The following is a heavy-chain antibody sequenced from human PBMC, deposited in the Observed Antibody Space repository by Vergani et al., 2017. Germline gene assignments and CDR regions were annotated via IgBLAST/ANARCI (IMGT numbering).Heavy chain of an antibody. D-gene: IGHD3-10*01. CDR3: ARGFNTMVRGVIIIGSFDI. J-gene: IGHJ3*02. V-gene: IGHV1-69*01. CDR2: IIPIFGTA. Sequence: QVQLVQSGAVVKKPGSSVKVSCKASGGTFSSYAISWVRQAPGQGLEWMGGIIPIFGTANYAQKFQGRVTITADESTSTAYMELSSLRSEDTAVYYCARGFNTMVRGVIIIGSFDIWGQGTMVTVSS. CDR1: GGTFSSYA.